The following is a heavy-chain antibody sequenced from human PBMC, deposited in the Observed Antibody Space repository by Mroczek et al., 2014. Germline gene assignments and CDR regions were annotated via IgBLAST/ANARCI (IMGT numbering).Heavy chain of an antibody. D-gene: IGHD6-6*01. CDR3: ARLPIIAARPFDYYYGMDV. J-gene: IGHJ6*02. CDR2: TYYRSKWYN. CDR1: GDSVSSNSAA. V-gene: IGHV6-1*01. Sequence: QVQLQESGPGLVKPSQTLSLTCAISGDSVSSNSAAWNWIRQSPSRGLEWLGRTYYRSKWYNDYAVSVKSRITINPDTSKNQFSLQLNSVTPEDTAVYYCARLPIIAARPFDYYYGMDVWGQGTTVTVSS.